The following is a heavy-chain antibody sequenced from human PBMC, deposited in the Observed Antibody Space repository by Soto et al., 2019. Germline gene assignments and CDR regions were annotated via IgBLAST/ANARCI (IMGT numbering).Heavy chain of an antibody. D-gene: IGHD2-2*01. J-gene: IGHJ3*01. V-gene: IGHV3-74*01. Sequence: QPGGSLRLSCAASGFIFSDYWIHWVRQAPGKGLVWVARVHRYGGSPKYAASVKGRFTISRDNSENTLFLQMSGLRAEDTAVYYCARAQLLPDDAFDAWGRGTVVT. CDR2: VHRYGGSP. CDR1: GFIFSDYW. CDR3: ARAQLLPDDAFDA.